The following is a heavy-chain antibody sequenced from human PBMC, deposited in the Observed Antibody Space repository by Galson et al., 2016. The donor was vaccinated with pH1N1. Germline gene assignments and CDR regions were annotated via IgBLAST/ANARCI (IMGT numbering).Heavy chain of an antibody. CDR1: GGTFRKDA. CDR3: ARGRGGATVHRWFDP. V-gene: IGHV1-69*05. J-gene: IGHJ5*02. D-gene: IGHD4-11*01. CDR2: IIPIFGTT. Sequence: SVKVSCKASGGTFRKDAVSWVRQAPGQGLEWMGGIIPIFGTTNYAHKFRGRVTMTTDESTTTVYMELSSLRFEDTAVYYWARGRGGATVHRWFDPWGQGVLVTVSS.